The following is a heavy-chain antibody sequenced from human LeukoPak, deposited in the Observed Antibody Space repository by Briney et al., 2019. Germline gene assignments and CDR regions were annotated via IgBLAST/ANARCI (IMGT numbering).Heavy chain of an antibody. CDR3: ARVGFGGYSGSYYFDY. V-gene: IGHV4-59*01. J-gene: IGHJ4*02. D-gene: IGHD5-12*01. CDR1: GGSISSYY. Sequence: SETLSLTCTVSGGSISSYYWSWIRQPPGKGLEWIGYIYYSGSTNYNPSPKSRVTISVDTSKNQFSLKLSSVTAADTAVYYCARVGFGGYSGSYYFDYWGQGTLVTVSS. CDR2: IYYSGST.